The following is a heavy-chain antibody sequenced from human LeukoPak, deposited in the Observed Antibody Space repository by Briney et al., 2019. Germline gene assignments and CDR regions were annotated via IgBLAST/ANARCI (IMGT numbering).Heavy chain of an antibody. CDR3: ARGRDGYNTCFDY. CDR2: ISGGGGST. J-gene: IGHJ4*02. V-gene: IGHV3-23*01. D-gene: IGHD5-24*01. CDR1: GFTFTNYA. Sequence: GGSLRLSCAASGFTFTNYAMSWVRQAPGKGLEWVSGISGGGGSTYYADSVKGRFTISKDNSKNTLYLQMNSLRAEDTAVYYCARGRDGYNTCFDYWGQGTLVTVSS.